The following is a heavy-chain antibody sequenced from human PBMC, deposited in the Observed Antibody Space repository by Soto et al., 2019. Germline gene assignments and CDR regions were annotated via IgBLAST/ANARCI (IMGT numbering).Heavy chain of an antibody. CDR2: IYYTGST. Sequence: QVQLQESGPGLVKPSETLSLTCTGSGGSISSYYWSWIRQPPGKGLAWIGYIYYTGSTNYNPSITSRVTISVDPSKNQFSLKLSSVTAADTAVYYCARDRWELPPGNDAFQIWGQGTIVTVSS. CDR3: ARDRWELPPGNDAFQI. J-gene: IGHJ3*02. D-gene: IGHD1-26*01. CDR1: GGSISSYY. V-gene: IGHV4-59*01.